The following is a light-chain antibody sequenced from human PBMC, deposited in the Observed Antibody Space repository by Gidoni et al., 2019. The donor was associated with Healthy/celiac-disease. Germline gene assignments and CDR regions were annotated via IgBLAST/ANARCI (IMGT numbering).Light chain of an antibody. CDR3: QQYNNCPPYT. J-gene: IGKJ2*01. CDR1: QSVSSN. V-gene: IGKV3-15*01. Sequence: EIVMTQSPATLSVSPGERATLSCRASQSVSSNLAWYQQKPGQAPRLLIYGASTRATGIPARFSVSGSGTEFTLTISSLQSEDFAVYYCQQYNNCPPYTFGQGTKLEIK. CDR2: GAS.